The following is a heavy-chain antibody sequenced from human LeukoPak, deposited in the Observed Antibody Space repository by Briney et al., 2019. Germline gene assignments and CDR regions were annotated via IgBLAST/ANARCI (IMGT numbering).Heavy chain of an antibody. D-gene: IGHD2-15*01. CDR2: IYYSGST. CDR1: GGSISSGGYY. J-gene: IGHJ2*01. V-gene: IGHV4-31*03. Sequence: PPETLSLTCTVSGGSISSGGYYWSWIRQHPGKGLEWIGYIYYSGSTYYNPSLKSRVTISVDTSKNQFSLKLSSVTAADTAVYYCARDCGTPYWYFDLWGRGTLVTVSS. CDR3: ARDCGTPYWYFDL.